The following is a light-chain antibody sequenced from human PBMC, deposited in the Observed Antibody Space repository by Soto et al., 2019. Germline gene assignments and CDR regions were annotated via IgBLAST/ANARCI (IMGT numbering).Light chain of an antibody. CDR1: SGHSSYA. CDR2: LDSDGSH. J-gene: IGLJ2*01. CDR3: QTWGTGIHVV. V-gene: IGLV4-69*01. Sequence: QPVLTQSPSASASLGASVKLTCTLSSGHSSYAIAWHQQQPEKGPRYLMKLDSDGSHTKGDAIPDRFSGSSSGAERYLTISSLQSEDEADYYCQTWGTGIHVVFGGGTKDTVL.